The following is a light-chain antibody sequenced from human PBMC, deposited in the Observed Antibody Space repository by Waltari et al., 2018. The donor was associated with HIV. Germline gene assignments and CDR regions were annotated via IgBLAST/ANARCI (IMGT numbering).Light chain of an antibody. CDR1: SSNIGTRT. CDR3: AAWDDRMNGFYV. Sequence: QSVLTQPPSASGPPGQRVSISCSGSSSNIGTRTVNWFQQLPGTAPTLLIYNNNQRPSGVPDRFSGSKSGTSASLAISGLQSEDEADYYCAAWDDRMNGFYVFGTGTKVTVL. CDR2: NNN. J-gene: IGLJ1*01. V-gene: IGLV1-44*01.